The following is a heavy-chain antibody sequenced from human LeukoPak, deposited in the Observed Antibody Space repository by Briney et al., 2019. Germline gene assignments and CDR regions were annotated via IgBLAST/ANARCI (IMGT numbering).Heavy chain of an antibody. V-gene: IGHV4-34*01. CDR2: INHSGST. D-gene: IGHD2-2*01. CDR1: GGSFSGYY. J-gene: IGHJ6*03. CDR3: ARVVPAAIYIYYYYYYMDV. Sequence: SETLSLTCAVYGGSFSGYYWSWIHQPPGKGLEWIGEINHSGSTNYNPSLKSRVTISVDTSKNQFSLKLSSVTAADTAVYYCARVVPAAIYIYYYYYYMDVWGKGTTVTVSS.